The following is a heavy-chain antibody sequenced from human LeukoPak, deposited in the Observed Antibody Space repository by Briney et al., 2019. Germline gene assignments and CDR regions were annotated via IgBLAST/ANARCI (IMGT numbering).Heavy chain of an antibody. J-gene: IGHJ4*02. D-gene: IGHD3-10*01. V-gene: IGHV5-51*01. CDR1: GYNFPKSW. Sequence: KHGESLKISCRASGYNFPKSWIGWVRQMPGKGLEWVAIIYPDDSRTNYSPSFQGRVTISVDRSINTAYLQWSSLRASDTAMYYCARPDYFASHDWGQGTLVTVST. CDR2: IYPDDSRT. CDR3: ARPDYFASHD.